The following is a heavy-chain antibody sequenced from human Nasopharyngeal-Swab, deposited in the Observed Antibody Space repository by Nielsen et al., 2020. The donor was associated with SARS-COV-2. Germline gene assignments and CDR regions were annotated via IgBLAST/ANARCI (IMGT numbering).Heavy chain of an antibody. CDR3: ATGAVVAATGWFDP. CDR2: LDPEDGET. J-gene: IGHJ5*02. V-gene: IGHV1-24*01. CDR1: GYTLTELS. Sequence: ASVKVSCKVSGYTLTELSMHWVRQAPGKGLEWMGGLDPEDGETIYAQKFQGRVTMTEDTSTDTAYMELSSLRSEDTAVYYCATGAVVAATGWFDPWGQGTLVTVSS. D-gene: IGHD2-15*01.